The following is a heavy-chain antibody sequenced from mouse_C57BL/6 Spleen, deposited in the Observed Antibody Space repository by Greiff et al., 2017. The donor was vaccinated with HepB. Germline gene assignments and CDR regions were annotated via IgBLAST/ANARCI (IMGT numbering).Heavy chain of an antibody. J-gene: IGHJ3*01. CDR3: ARRLPFAY. CDR2: IDPEDGET. V-gene: IGHV14-2*01. Sequence: EVKLQESGAELVKPGASVKLSCTASGFNIKDYYMHWVKQRTEQGLEWIGRIDPEDGETKYAPKFQGKATITADTSSNTAYLQLSSLTSEDTAVYYCARRLPFAYWGQGTLVTVSA. CDR1: GFNIKDYY.